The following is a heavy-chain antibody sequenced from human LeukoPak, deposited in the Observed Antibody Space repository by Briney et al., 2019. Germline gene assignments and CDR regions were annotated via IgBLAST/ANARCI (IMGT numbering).Heavy chain of an antibody. Sequence: GSSVKVSCKASGGTFSSYAISWVRQAPGQGLEWMGGIIPIFGTANYAQKFQGRVTITADESTSTAYMELSSLRSEDTAVYYCARDEGMKLYYYYGMDVWGQGTTVTASS. D-gene: IGHD1-7*01. CDR3: ARDEGMKLYYYYGMDV. V-gene: IGHV1-69*01. J-gene: IGHJ6*02. CDR1: GGTFSSYA. CDR2: IIPIFGTA.